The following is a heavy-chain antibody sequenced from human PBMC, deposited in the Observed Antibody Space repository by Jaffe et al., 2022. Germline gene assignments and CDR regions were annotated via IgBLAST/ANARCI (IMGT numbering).Heavy chain of an antibody. V-gene: IGHV4-61*02. D-gene: IGHD7-27*01. CDR3: ARELGTPTNYYYYMDV. CDR1: GGSISSGSYY. CDR2: IYTSGST. Sequence: QVQLQESGPGLVKPSQTLSLTCTVSGGSISSGSYYWSWIRQPAGKGLEWIGRIYTSGSTNYNPSLKSRVTISVDTSKNQFSLKLSSVTAADTAVYYCARELGTPTNYYYYMDVWGKGTTVTVSS. J-gene: IGHJ6*03.